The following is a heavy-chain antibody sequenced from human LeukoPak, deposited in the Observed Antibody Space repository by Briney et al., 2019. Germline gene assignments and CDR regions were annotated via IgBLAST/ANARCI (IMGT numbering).Heavy chain of an antibody. CDR3: ARDRGSSSNYYYGMDV. CDR2: ICSTSRCI. V-gene: IGHV3-21*01. Sequence: GGSLRLSCAASGFTFSSYSMNWVRQAPGKGLEWVSSICSTSRCIFYADSVKGRFTISRDNAKNSLYLQMNSLRAEDTAVYYCARDRGSSSNYYYGMDVWGQGTTVTVSS. D-gene: IGHD6-19*01. J-gene: IGHJ6*02. CDR1: GFTFSSYS.